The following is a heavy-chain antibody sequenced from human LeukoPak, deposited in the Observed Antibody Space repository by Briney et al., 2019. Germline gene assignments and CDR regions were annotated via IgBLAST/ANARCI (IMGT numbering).Heavy chain of an antibody. Sequence: PGGSLSLPCAASGFTFSSYWMHWVRQAPGKGLVWVSRINSDGSSTSYADSVKGRFTISRDNAKNTLYLQMNSLRAEDTAVYYCARVPLVVVVINWYFDLWRSRSLVTVSS. V-gene: IGHV3-74*01. CDR1: GFTFSSYW. J-gene: IGHJ2*01. D-gene: IGHD3-22*01. CDR3: ARVPLVVVVINWYFDL. CDR2: INSDGSST.